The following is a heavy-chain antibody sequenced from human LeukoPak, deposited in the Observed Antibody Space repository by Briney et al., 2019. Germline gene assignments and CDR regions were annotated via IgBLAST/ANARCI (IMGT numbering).Heavy chain of an antibody. J-gene: IGHJ4*02. Sequence: GGSLRLSCAASGFTFSNYWMHWVRQVPGKGLVWVSRINDDGSATFYADSVKGRFTISRDNAKNSLYLQMNSLRAEDTAVYYCARGLDNYGSGSSDWGQGTLVTVSS. CDR2: INDDGSAT. CDR1: GFTFSNYW. D-gene: IGHD3-10*01. CDR3: ARGLDNYGSGSSD. V-gene: IGHV3-74*01.